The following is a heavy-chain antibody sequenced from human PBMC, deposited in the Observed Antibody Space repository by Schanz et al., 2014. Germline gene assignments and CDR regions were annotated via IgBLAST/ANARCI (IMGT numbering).Heavy chain of an antibody. Sequence: VQLVESGGGLVKPGDSLRLSCAASGFTFSSYTMKWVRQAPGKGLEWVSSIRSTSTYLYYADSVKGRFTISRDSARNSLYLQMSSPRAEDSAVYYCARGTPFLCDDWGQGTLVTVSS. CDR1: GFTFSSYT. V-gene: IGHV3-21*01. J-gene: IGHJ4*02. CDR2: IRSTSTYL. D-gene: IGHD3-16*01. CDR3: ARGTPFLCDD.